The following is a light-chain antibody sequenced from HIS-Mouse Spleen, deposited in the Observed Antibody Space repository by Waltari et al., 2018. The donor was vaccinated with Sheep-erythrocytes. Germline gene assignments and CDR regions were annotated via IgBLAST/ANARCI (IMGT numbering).Light chain of an antibody. CDR3: GTWVSSLSALFV. V-gene: IGLV1-51*01. CDR2: DDN. CDR1: SSNIGNNY. J-gene: IGLJ1*01. Sequence: QSVLTQPPSVSAAPGQKVTISCSGSSSNIGNNYVSWYQQLPGTAPKLLIYDDNKRPAGIPDRYSGSTSGTSATLGITGLQTGDEADYYCGTWVSSLSALFVFGTGTKVTVL.